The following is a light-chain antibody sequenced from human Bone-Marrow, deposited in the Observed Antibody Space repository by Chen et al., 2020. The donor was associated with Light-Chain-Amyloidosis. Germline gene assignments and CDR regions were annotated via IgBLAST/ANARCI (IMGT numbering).Light chain of an antibody. J-gene: IGLJ3*02. V-gene: IGLV3-21*02. Sequence: SYVLTQPSSVSVAPGRTATIACGGNNIGSTSVHWYQQTPGQAPLLVVYDDSDRPSGIPERLSGSNSGNTATLTISRVDAGDEADYYCQVWDRSSDRPVFGGGTKLTVL. CDR2: DDS. CDR1: NIGSTS. CDR3: QVWDRSSDRPV.